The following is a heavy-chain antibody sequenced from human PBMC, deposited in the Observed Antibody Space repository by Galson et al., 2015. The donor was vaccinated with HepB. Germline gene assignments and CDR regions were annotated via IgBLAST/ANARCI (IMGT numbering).Heavy chain of an antibody. CDR1: GFTFSRYS. V-gene: IGHV3-48*04. D-gene: IGHD1-7*01. J-gene: IGHJ4*02. CDR2: ISSSSITI. Sequence: SLRLSCAASGFTFSRYSMNWVRQAPGKGLEWVSYISSSSITIYYADSVKGRFTISRDNAKNSLYLQMNSLRAEDTAVYYCAREVPLELPSGGSYYFDYWGQGTLVTVSS. CDR3: AREVPLELPSGGSYYFDY.